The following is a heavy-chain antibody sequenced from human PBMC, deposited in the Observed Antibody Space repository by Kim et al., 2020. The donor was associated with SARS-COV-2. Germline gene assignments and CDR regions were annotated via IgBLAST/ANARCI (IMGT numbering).Heavy chain of an antibody. D-gene: IGHD3-3*01. CDR1: GYTFTTYT. Sequence: ASVKVSCKASGYTFTTYTIHWVRQAPGQRLEWMGWINAGNGNTRYSQSFQGRVTNTRDTSASTAYMELSSLRSEDTAVYYCARDIVPNFWSGADYNWFDPWGQGTLVTVSS. CDR3: ARDIVPNFWSGADYNWFDP. V-gene: IGHV1-3*01. J-gene: IGHJ5*02. CDR2: INAGNGNT.